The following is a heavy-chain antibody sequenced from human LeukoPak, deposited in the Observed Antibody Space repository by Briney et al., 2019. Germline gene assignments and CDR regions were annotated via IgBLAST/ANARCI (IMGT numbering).Heavy chain of an antibody. J-gene: IGHJ6*03. Sequence: SGTLSLTCAVSGGSISSGNWWSWVRQTPGKGLEWIGEIYHSGGTNYNPSLKSRVTISVDTSKNQFSLKLSSVTAADTAVYYCARTTEAHSWRTRYYDYYMDVWGKGTTVTVSS. CDR3: ARTTEAHSWRTRYYDYYMDV. CDR1: GGSISSGNW. V-gene: IGHV4-4*02. D-gene: IGHD6-13*01. CDR2: IYHSGGT.